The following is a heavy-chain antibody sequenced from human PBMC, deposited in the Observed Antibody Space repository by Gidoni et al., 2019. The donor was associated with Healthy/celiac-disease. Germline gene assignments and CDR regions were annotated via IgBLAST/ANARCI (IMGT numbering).Heavy chain of an antibody. CDR1: GYSFTSYW. CDR3: ARHEGTGIAAAGPGGRDY. CDR2: IYPGDSDT. Sequence: EVQLVQSGAEVKKPGESLKISCKGSGYSFTSYWIGWVRQMPGKGLEWMGIIYPGDSDTRYSPSFQGQVTISADKSISTAYLQWSSLKASDTAMYYCARHEGTGIAAAGPGGRDYWGQGTLVTVSS. D-gene: IGHD6-13*01. V-gene: IGHV5-51*01. J-gene: IGHJ4*02.